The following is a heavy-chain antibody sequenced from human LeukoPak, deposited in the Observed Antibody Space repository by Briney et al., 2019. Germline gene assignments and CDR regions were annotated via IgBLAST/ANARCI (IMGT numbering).Heavy chain of an antibody. CDR3: AKGGNVVVVNFMDV. CDR1: GFTFSGYA. D-gene: IGHD2-2*01. J-gene: IGHJ6*03. CDR2: ITGSGGST. Sequence: GGSLRLSCVASGFTFSGYAMTWVRQAPGKGLEWVSAITGSGGSTYYADSVQGRFTISRDNSKNMLYLQMTSLRAEDTAVYYCAKGGNVVVVNFMDVWGKGTTITVSS. V-gene: IGHV3-23*01.